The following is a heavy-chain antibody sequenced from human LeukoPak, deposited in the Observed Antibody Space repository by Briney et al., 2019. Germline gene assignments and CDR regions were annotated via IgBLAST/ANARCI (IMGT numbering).Heavy chain of an antibody. Sequence: PSETLSLSCTVSGGSISSDYWTWIRQPPGKGLEWIGYIYHSGSTYYNPSLKSRVTISVDRSKNQFSLKLSSVTAADTAVYYCARARGIAYGMDVWGQGTTVTVSS. CDR1: GGSISSDY. D-gene: IGHD6-13*01. V-gene: IGHV4-59*12. J-gene: IGHJ6*02. CDR3: ARARGIAYGMDV. CDR2: IYHSGST.